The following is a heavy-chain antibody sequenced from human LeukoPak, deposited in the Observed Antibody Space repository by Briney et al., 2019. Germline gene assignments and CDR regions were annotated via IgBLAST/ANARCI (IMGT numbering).Heavy chain of an antibody. CDR1: GFTFSSYA. Sequence: GGSLRLSCAASGFTFSSYAMSWVRQAPGKWLEWVSAISGSGGSTYYADSVKGRFTISRDNSKNTLYLQMNSLRAEDTAVYYCAKSHYGDYEYFDYWGQGTLVTVSS. CDR3: AKSHYGDYEYFDY. D-gene: IGHD4-17*01. J-gene: IGHJ4*02. V-gene: IGHV3-23*01. CDR2: ISGSGGST.